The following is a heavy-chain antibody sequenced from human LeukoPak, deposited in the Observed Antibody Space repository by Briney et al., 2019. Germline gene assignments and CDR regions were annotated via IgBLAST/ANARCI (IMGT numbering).Heavy chain of an antibody. Sequence: GGSLRLSCAASGFTFSSYSMNWVRQAPGKGLEWVSSISSSSSYIYYADSVKGRSTISRDNAKNSLYLQMNSLRAEDTAVYYCARDLAVADGGDYWGQGTLVTVSS. CDR1: GFTFSSYS. D-gene: IGHD6-19*01. CDR3: ARDLAVADGGDY. CDR2: ISSSSSYI. V-gene: IGHV3-21*01. J-gene: IGHJ4*02.